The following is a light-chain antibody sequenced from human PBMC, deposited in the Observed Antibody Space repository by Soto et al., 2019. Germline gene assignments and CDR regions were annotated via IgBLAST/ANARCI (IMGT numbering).Light chain of an antibody. CDR1: QGISTY. Sequence: DIQVTQSPVSLSASVGDRVTITCRTSQGISTYLNWYQQKAGEAPRLLISAASDLESGVPSRFSGSGSGADFTLTINSLRPEDFAAYYCHQAYITPYTFGQGTKLEI. V-gene: IGKV1-39*01. CDR3: HQAYITPYT. CDR2: AAS. J-gene: IGKJ2*01.